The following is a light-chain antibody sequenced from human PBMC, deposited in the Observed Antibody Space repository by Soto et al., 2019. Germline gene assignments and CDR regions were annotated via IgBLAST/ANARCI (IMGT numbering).Light chain of an antibody. CDR3: QNYNSYSEA. CDR2: KES. V-gene: IGKV1-5*03. CDR1: QTISSW. Sequence: DIQVTQPPSTLSGSVGDRVTITCRASQTISSWLAWYQQKTGKAPKIVIYKESTLKSGVPSRLSGSGSGTELTLTISRLQPDDFATYYCQNYNSYSEACGQGTKVDIK. J-gene: IGKJ1*01.